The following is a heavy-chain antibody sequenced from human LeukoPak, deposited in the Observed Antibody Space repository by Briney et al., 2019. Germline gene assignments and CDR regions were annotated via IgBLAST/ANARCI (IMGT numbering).Heavy chain of an antibody. J-gene: IGHJ5*02. CDR3: ARSPQPTVLVGVWIDP. CDR2: ISTYNGKT. Sequence: GASVKVSCKASGYTFTSYGISWVRQAPGQGLEWMGWISTYNGKTNYAQTLQGRVTMTTDTSTSTAYMELRSLRSDDTAVYYCARSPQPTVLVGVWIDPWGQGTLVTVSS. V-gene: IGHV1-18*01. D-gene: IGHD2-2*01. CDR1: GYTFTSYG.